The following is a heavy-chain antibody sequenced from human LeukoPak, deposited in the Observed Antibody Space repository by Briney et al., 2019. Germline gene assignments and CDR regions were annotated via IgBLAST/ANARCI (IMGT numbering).Heavy chain of an antibody. CDR1: GFDFSPYE. CDR2: IMSGGMNR. D-gene: IGHD6-19*01. V-gene: IGHV3-48*03. J-gene: IGHJ4*02. CDR3: ATLSVAGPGVDF. Sequence: GGSLRLSCAGSGFDFSPYEMNWVRQAPGKGLEWVSEIMSGGMNRYYTDSVKGRLTIARDNAEKSLYLQMKSLRADDTAVYYCATLSVAGPGVDFWGQGTLVTVSS.